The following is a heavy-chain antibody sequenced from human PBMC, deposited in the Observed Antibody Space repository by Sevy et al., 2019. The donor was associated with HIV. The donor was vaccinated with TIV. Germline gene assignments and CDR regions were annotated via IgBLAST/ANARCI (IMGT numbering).Heavy chain of an antibody. CDR3: VRDDRDGYFDY. CDR2: INPDSGGP. Sequence: ASVKVSCKAYGYTFTGYYMHWVRQAPGQGLEWMGWINPDSGGPNYAPKFQGRVTLTRDTSISTAYMELSRLKSDDTAVYYCVRDDRDGYFDYWGQGTLVTVSS. J-gene: IGHJ4*02. CDR1: GYTFTGYY. V-gene: IGHV1-2*02.